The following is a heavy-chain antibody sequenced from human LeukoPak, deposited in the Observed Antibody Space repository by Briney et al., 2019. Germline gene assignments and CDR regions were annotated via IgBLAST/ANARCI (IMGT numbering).Heavy chain of an antibody. Sequence: QPGGSLRLSCAASGFTFSSYAMSWVRQAPGKGLEWVSAISGSGGSTYYADSVKGRFTISRDNSKNTLYLQMNSLRAEDTAVYYCAKGITALRLGELLIDYWGQGTLVTVSS. CDR2: ISGSGGST. V-gene: IGHV3-23*01. CDR1: GFTFSSYA. J-gene: IGHJ4*02. CDR3: AKGITALRLGELLIDY. D-gene: IGHD3-16*01.